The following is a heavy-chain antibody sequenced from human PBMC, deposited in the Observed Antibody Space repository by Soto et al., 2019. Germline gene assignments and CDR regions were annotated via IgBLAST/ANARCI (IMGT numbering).Heavy chain of an antibody. J-gene: IGHJ6*03. V-gene: IGHV2-5*02. CDR1: GFSLSTSGVG. CDR3: ARLYSSSWYKEYYYYMDV. D-gene: IGHD6-13*01. CDR2: IYWDDDK. Sequence: GSGPTLVNPTQTLTLTCTFSGFSLSTSGVGVGWIRQPPGKALEWLALIYWDDDKRYSPSLKSRLTITKDTSKNQVVLTMTNMDPVDTATYYCARLYSSSWYKEYYYYMDVWGKGTTVTVS.